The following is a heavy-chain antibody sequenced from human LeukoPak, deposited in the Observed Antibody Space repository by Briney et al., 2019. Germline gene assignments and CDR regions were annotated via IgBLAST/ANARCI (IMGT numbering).Heavy chain of an antibody. CDR3: ARVSDSSGYLFYLDY. Sequence: ASVKVSCKSSGYTFTNYAMNWVRQAPGQGLEWMGWINTNTGNPTYAQGFTGRFVFSLATSVRTAYLQISSLEAEDTAVYYCARVSDSSGYLFYLDYWGQGTLVTVSS. V-gene: IGHV7-4-1*02. CDR1: GYTFTNYA. CDR2: INTNTGNP. J-gene: IGHJ4*02. D-gene: IGHD3-22*01.